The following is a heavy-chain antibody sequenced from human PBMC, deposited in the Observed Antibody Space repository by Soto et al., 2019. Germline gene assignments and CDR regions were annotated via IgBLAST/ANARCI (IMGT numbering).Heavy chain of an antibody. V-gene: IGHV1-69*13. CDR2: IIPIFGTT. J-gene: IGHJ4*02. CDR1: GGTFSNYG. CDR3: ARNPRASSSYYFDY. Sequence: SVKVSCKASGGTFSNYGISWVRQAPGQGLEWMGGIIPIFGTTNYAQKFQGRVTIIADESTSTAYMELSSLRSEDTAMYYCARNPRASSSYYFDYWGQVPLVTVSS. D-gene: IGHD6-6*01.